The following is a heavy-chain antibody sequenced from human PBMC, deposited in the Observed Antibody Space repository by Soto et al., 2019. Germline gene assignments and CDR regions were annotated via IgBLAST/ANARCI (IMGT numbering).Heavy chain of an antibody. Sequence: ETLCLSCAVSGGSISSSSYYWGWIRQPPGKGLEWIGSIYYSGSTYYNPSLKSRVTISVDTSKNQFSLKLSSVTAADTAVYYCERRIFSSTWPSYFDYWGEGTLVTVSS. V-gene: IGHV4-39*01. CDR1: GGSISSSSYY. D-gene: IGHD6-13*01. J-gene: IGHJ4*02. CDR2: IYYSGST. CDR3: ERRIFSSTWPSYFDY.